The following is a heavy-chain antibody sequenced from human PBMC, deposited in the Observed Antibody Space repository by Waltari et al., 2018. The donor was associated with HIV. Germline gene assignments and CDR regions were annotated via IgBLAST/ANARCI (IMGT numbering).Heavy chain of an antibody. V-gene: IGHV1-8*02. CDR1: EYRFTDYD. J-gene: IGHJ4*02. Sequence: QEQLVQSGAEVKKPGASVKVSCKASEYRFTDYDLNWVRQAPGQGLGWMGRMNPDSGNTEYAQKFQGRVTMTRDTATSTAYMELSSLRSDDTAVYYCARAVYGSGLNFLDYWGQGTLVSVSS. CDR2: MNPDSGNT. CDR3: ARAVYGSGLNFLDY. D-gene: IGHD3-10*01.